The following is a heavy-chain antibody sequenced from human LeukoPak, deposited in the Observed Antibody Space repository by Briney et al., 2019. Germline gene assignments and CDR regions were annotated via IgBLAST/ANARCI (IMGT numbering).Heavy chain of an antibody. J-gene: IGHJ3*02. CDR3: ARHRGPTDRRAFDI. Sequence: SETLSLTCTVSGGSISSSSYFWGWIRQPPGRGLEWIGSIHYSGSAYYNPSLRSRVTISVDTSKNQLSLELSSATAADTAVYYCARHRGPTDRRAFDIWGQGTLVPVSS. V-gene: IGHV4-39*01. CDR1: GGSISSSSYF. CDR2: IHYSGSA. D-gene: IGHD1-26*01.